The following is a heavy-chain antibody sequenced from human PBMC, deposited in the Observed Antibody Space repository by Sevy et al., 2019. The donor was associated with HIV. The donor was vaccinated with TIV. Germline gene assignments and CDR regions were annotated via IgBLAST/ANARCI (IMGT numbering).Heavy chain of an antibody. CDR2: IIPIFGTA. Sequence: SVKVSCKASGGTFSSYAISWVRQAPGQGLEWMGGIIPIFGTANYAQKFQGRVTITADESTSTAYMELSSLRSEDTAVYYCARSRSHYYGSGSYKRAFDYWGQGTLVTVSS. V-gene: IGHV1-69*13. J-gene: IGHJ4*02. D-gene: IGHD3-10*01. CDR1: GGTFSSYA. CDR3: ARSRSHYYGSGSYKRAFDY.